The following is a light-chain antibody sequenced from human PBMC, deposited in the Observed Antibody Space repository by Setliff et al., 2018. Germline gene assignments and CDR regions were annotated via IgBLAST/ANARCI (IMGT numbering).Light chain of an antibody. Sequence: QSALAQPPSASGSPGQSLIISCTGTSRDVGSSTFVSWYQQHPGKAPKLLIYEISKRPSGVPDRFPGSKSGNTASLTVSGLQAEDEADYYCSSYAGTNNPYVFGSGTKATVL. J-gene: IGLJ1*01. CDR3: SSYAGTNNPYV. CDR2: EIS. CDR1: SRDVGSSTF. V-gene: IGLV2-8*01.